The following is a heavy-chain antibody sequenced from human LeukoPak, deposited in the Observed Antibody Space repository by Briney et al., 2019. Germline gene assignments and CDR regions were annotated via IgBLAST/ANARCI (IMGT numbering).Heavy chain of an antibody. CDR2: ISAYNGNT. CDR3: AMRVAASDYYYYYSMDV. J-gene: IGHJ6*03. V-gene: IGHV1-18*01. D-gene: IGHD2-15*01. CDR1: GYTFTSYG. Sequence: ASVKVSCKASGYTFTSYGISWARQAPGQGLEWMGWISAYNGNTNYAQKLQGRVTMTTDTSTSTAYMELRSLRSDDTAVYYCAMRVAASDYYYYYSMDVWGKGTTVTVSS.